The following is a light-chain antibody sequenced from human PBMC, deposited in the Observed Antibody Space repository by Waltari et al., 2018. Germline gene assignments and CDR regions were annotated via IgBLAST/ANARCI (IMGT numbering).Light chain of an antibody. CDR1: QSISTY. CDR2: AAT. V-gene: IGKV1-39*01. J-gene: IGKJ2*01. CDR3: QQGYSSPAYT. Sequence: DIQMTQSPSTLSASVGDRVTITCRASQSISTYLNLFQQKPWKAPSRLIFAATGLQSGVPSRFSCSGSGTEFTLTINHVQPEDFATYYCQQGYSSPAYTFGQGTKLLI.